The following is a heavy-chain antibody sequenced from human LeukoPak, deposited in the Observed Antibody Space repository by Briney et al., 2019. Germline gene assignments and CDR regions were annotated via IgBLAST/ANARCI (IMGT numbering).Heavy chain of an antibody. CDR3: TRDRGYYVFDY. D-gene: IGHD3-22*01. CDR1: GFTFSNYW. Sequence: GGSLRLSCAASGFTFSNYWMTWVRQAPGKGLEWVAHVKPDGSEKSYVDSVKGRFTISRDNAQNSLYLQMNSLRAEDTAVYYCTRDRGYYVFDYWGQGTLVTVSS. J-gene: IGHJ4*02. CDR2: VKPDGSEK. V-gene: IGHV3-7*01.